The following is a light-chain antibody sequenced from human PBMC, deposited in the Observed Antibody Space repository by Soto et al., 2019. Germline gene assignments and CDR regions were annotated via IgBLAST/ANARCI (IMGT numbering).Light chain of an antibody. CDR1: QSVSSSF. Sequence: EIVLTQSPGTLSLSPGESATLSCRASQSVSSSFLAWYQQKAGQAPRLLIYGASRRATGIPDRFSGSGSGADSTLTISRLEPEDFAVYYCQQYVSSPWAFGQGTKVDIK. V-gene: IGKV3-20*01. J-gene: IGKJ1*01. CDR2: GAS. CDR3: QQYVSSPWA.